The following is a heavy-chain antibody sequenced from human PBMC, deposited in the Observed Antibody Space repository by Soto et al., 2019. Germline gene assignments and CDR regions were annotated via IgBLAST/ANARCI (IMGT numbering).Heavy chain of an antibody. CDR2: ISGSGGST. CDR1: GFTFSSYA. V-gene: IGHV3-23*01. CDR3: ARKIRDSSGYHSPSDRSFQH. D-gene: IGHD3-22*01. J-gene: IGHJ1*01. Sequence: GGSLRLSCAASGFTFSSYAMSWVRQAPGKGLEWVSAISGSGGSTYYADSVKGRFTISRDNSKNTLYLQMNSLRAEDTAVYYCARKIRDSSGYHSPSDRSFQHWGQGTLVTVSS.